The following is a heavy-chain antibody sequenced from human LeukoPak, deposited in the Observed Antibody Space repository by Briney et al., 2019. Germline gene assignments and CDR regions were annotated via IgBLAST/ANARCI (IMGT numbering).Heavy chain of an antibody. D-gene: IGHD3/OR15-3a*01. V-gene: IGHV3-23*01. Sequence: GSLRLSCAAFGFTFSSYAMSWVRQAPGEGLGWVGRIRDSGEAFYADFVRGRFAIFRDESENTLYLQMTSLRVEDTAVYFCARDRAALQDWVEVDAWGQGTPVIVSS. J-gene: IGHJ5*02. CDR3: ARDRAALQDWVEVDA. CDR1: GFTFSSYA. CDR2: IRDSGEA.